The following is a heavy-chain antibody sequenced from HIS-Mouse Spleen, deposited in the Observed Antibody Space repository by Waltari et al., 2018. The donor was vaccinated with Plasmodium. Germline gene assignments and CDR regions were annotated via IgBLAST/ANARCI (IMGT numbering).Heavy chain of an antibody. CDR3: ARVLNIVATIDY. V-gene: IGHV4-34*01. J-gene: IGHJ4*02. Sequence: QVQLQQWGAGLLKPSETLSLTCAVYGGSFSGSYWSWIRQPPGKGLEWIGEINHSGSTNYNPSLKSRVTISVDTSKNQFSLKLSSVTAADTAVYYCARVLNIVATIDYWGQGTLVTVSS. CDR1: GGSFSGSY. CDR2: INHSGST. D-gene: IGHD5-12*01.